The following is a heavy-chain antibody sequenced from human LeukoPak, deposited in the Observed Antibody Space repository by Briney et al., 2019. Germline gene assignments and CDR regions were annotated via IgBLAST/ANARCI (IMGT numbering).Heavy chain of an antibody. J-gene: IGHJ4*02. CDR2: VSGSGSST. Sequence: PGGSLSLSRAASGFTLSRYVMSGPGPARGKGLEWVASVSGSGSSTYYADSVKDRFTMSRDNSKNTLYLQMNSLRAEDTAVYYCARGGSIVVVVAAIDYWGEGTLVTVSS. CDR3: ARGGSIVVVVAAIDY. V-gene: IGHV3-23*01. CDR1: GFTLSRYV. D-gene: IGHD2-15*01.